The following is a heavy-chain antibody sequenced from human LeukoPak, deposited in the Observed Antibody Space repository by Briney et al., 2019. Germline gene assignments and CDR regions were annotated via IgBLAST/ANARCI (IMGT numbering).Heavy chain of an antibody. CDR1: GFIFTDYS. D-gene: IGHD7-27*01. CDR2: IDKTSGNI. J-gene: IGHJ4*02. CDR3: ARESYWGSSAKGSDY. V-gene: IGHV3-48*01. Sequence: GGSLRLSCAASGFIFTDYSINWVRQAPGKGLEWISYIDKTSGNIYYADSVKGRFTISRDNAKNSLYLQMNSLRAEDTAIYYCARESYWGSSAKGSDYWGQGTLVTVSS.